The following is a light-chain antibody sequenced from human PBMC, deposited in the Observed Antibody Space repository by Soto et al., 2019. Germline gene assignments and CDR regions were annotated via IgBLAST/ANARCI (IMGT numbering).Light chain of an antibody. CDR3: QAWDSSAVV. CDR2: QDD. Sequence: SYELTQPPSVSVSPGQTASITCSGDKLGDKYACWYQQKPGQSPILVIYQDDKRPSGIPERISGFNSGNTATLTISGTQAMDEADYYCQAWDSSAVVFGGGTKLTVL. J-gene: IGLJ2*01. CDR1: KLGDKY. V-gene: IGLV3-1*01.